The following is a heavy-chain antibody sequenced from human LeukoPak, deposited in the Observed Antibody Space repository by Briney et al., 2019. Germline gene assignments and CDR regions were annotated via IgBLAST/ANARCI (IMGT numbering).Heavy chain of an antibody. Sequence: PSETLSLTCTVSGGSISSGSYYWGWIRQPPGKGLEWIASIYYSGTTYCNPALKSRVTISVDTSKNQFSLKLNSVTAADTAVYYCATSRSIAVAESYFWGQGTLVTVSS. CDR2: IYYSGTT. V-gene: IGHV4-39*01. CDR3: ATSRSIAVAESYF. CDR1: GGSISSGSYY. D-gene: IGHD6-19*01. J-gene: IGHJ4*02.